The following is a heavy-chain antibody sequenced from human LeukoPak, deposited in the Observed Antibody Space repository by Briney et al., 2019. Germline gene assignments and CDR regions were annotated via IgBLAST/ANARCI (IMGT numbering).Heavy chain of an antibody. V-gene: IGHV3-23*01. J-gene: IGHJ4*02. CDR1: GLNFSNFG. CDR2: ITSDGST. D-gene: IGHD3-22*01. Sequence: GGSLRLSCEASGLNFSNFGMSWVRQAPGKGLEWVSGITSDGSTYYADSVKGRFTISRDNAKNTVYLQMNSLRAEDTAVYYCVRDWGYDSSGYWQKCFDTWGQGTLVTVSS. CDR3: VRDWGYDSSGYWQKCFDT.